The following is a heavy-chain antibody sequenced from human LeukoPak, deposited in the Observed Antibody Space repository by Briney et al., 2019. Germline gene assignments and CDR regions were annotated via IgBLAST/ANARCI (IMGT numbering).Heavy chain of an antibody. J-gene: IGHJ1*01. CDR1: GGSISSYY. V-gene: IGHV4-59*01. Sequence: SETLSHTCTVSGGSISSYYWSWIRQPPGKGLEWIGYIYYSGSTNYNPSLKSRVTISVDTSKNQFSLKLSSVTAADTAVYYCARGPDIVVVVAQPFQHWGQGTLVTVSS. D-gene: IGHD2-15*01. CDR3: ARGPDIVVVVAQPFQH. CDR2: IYYSGST.